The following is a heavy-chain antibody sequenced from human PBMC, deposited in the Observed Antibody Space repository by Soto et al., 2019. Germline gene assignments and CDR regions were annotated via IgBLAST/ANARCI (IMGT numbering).Heavy chain of an antibody. V-gene: IGHV1-3*01. D-gene: IGHD6-19*01. J-gene: IGHJ6*02. CDR2: INAGNGNT. CDR1: GYTFTSYA. CDR3: ARVESSGWGFGYQGYYYGMDV. Sequence: GASVKVSCKASGYTFTSYAMHWVRQAPGQRLEWMGWINAGNGNTKYSQKFQGRVTITRDTSASTAYMELSSLRSEDTAVYYCARVESSGWGFGYQGYYYGMDVWGQGTTVTVSS.